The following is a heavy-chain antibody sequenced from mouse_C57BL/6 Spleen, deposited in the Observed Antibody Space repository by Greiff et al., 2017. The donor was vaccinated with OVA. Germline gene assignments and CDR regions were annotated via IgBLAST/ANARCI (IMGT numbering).Heavy chain of an antibody. J-gene: IGHJ2*01. V-gene: IGHV1-82*01. Sequence: QVQLKESGPELVKPGASVKISCKASGYAFSSSWMNWVKQRPGKGLEWIGRIYPGDGDTNYNGKFKGKATLTADKSSSTAYMQLSSLTSEDSAVYFCARGGVVPYYFDYWGQGTTLTVSS. CDR2: IYPGDGDT. CDR1: GYAFSSSW. D-gene: IGHD1-1*01. CDR3: ARGGVVPYYFDY.